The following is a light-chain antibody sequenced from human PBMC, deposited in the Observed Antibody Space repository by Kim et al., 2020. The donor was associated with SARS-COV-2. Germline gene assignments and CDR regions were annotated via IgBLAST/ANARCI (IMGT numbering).Light chain of an antibody. CDR3: QQRNSWPPAVT. CDR1: QNIDTY. J-gene: IGKJ4*01. CDR2: DAS. V-gene: IGKV3-11*01. Sequence: PGYRATRSCRASQNIDTYFAWYQQRPGQAPRLLVYDASNRATGVPDRFSGSGSGTDFTLTISSLEPEDFSIYYCQQRNSWPPAVTFGGGTKVDIK.